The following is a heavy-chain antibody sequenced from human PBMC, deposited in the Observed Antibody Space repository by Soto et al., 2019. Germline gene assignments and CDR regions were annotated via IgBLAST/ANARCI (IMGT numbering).Heavy chain of an antibody. CDR2: IYDSGST. Sequence: QVQLQESGPGLVKPSETLSLTCTVSGGTVRSGSYYWSWIRQPPGKGREWIGYIYDSGSTNYNPARTSRVTLSVDTSKNHLSLKLSSVTAADTAVYYCARDPLCRDGSCYSNYYYYYGMYVWGQGTTVTVSS. CDR3: ARDPLCRDGSCYSNYYYYYGMYV. V-gene: IGHV4-61*01. D-gene: IGHD2-15*01. CDR1: GGTVRSGSYY. J-gene: IGHJ6*02.